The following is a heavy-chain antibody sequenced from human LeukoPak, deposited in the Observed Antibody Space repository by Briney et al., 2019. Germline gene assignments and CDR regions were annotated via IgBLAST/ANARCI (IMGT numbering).Heavy chain of an antibody. CDR2: ITSSSSSI. V-gene: IGHV3-21*01. CDR3: VRVEDWGAAGNRLDY. J-gene: IGHJ4*02. CDR1: GFAFSTYT. D-gene: IGHD6-13*01. Sequence: GGSLRLSCAASGFAFSTYTMSWVRQAPGKGLEWVSCITSSSSSISYADSVRGRFTISRDNAKNSLYPQMNSLRAEDTAVYSCVRVEDWGAAGNRLDYWGQGTLVTVSS.